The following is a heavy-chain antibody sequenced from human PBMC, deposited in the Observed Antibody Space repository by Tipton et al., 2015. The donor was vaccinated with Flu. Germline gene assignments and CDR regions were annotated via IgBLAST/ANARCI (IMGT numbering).Heavy chain of an antibody. Sequence: TLSLTCTVSGASISSAAYYWSWTRQPAGKGLEWIGRIYTSGSTNYNPSLKSRVSISLDTSKKQFSLKLTSVTAADAAVYYCARGPTVVTPVYAFDIWGQGTMVTVSS. CDR2: IYTSGST. D-gene: IGHD4-23*01. CDR1: GASISSAAYY. V-gene: IGHV4-61*02. CDR3: ARGPTVVTPVYAFDI. J-gene: IGHJ3*02.